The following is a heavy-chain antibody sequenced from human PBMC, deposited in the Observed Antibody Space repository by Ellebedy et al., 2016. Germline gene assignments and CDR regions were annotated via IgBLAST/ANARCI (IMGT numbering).Heavy chain of an antibody. J-gene: IGHJ4*02. CDR3: AKRLELRRVPDY. D-gene: IGHD1-7*01. CDR2: ISGSGGGT. CDR1: GFTFSSHA. V-gene: IGHV3-23*01. Sequence: GGSLRLSCEASGFTFSSHAMSWVRQAPGKGLEWVSAISGSGGGTYYADSVKGRFTISRDDSKNTLYLQMNSLRAEDTAVYYCAKRLELRRVPDYWGQGTLVTVSS.